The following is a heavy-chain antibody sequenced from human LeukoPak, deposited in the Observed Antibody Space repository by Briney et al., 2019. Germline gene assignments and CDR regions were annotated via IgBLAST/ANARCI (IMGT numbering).Heavy chain of an antibody. J-gene: IGHJ4*02. CDR3: ASQGIAAAGTPGDY. V-gene: IGHV4-39*01. CDR1: GGSISSSSYY. Sequence: PSETLSLTCTVSGGSISSSSYYWGWIRQPPGKGLEWIGSIYYSGSTYYNPSLKSRVTISVDTSKNQFSLKLSSVTAAGTAVYYCASQGIAAAGTPGDYWGQGTLVTVSS. CDR2: IYYSGST. D-gene: IGHD6-13*01.